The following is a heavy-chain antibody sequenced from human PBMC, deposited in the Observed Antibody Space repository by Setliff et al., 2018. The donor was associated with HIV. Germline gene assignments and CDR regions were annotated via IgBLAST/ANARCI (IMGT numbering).Heavy chain of an antibody. V-gene: IGHV4-59*01. J-gene: IGHJ6*02. Sequence: SETLSLTCTVSGGSISSYFWSWIRQPPGKGLEWIETIYYSGSTNYNPSLESRVTISVDTSKNKFSVTLRSVTTADTAVYYCARDRGRGSGSPTRKFYYYGMDVWGQGTTVTVSS. CDR2: IYYSGST. D-gene: IGHD3-10*01. CDR3: ARDRGRGSGSPTRKFYYYGMDV. CDR1: GGSISSYF.